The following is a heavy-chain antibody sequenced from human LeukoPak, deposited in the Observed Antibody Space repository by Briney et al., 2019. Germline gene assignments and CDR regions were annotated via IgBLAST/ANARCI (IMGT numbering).Heavy chain of an antibody. D-gene: IGHD2-15*01. J-gene: IGHJ4*02. CDR3: AKGTGGSSYSALDY. Sequence: GGSLRLSCAASGFTFSSYAMSWVRQAPGKGLEWVSAISGSGGSTYYADSVKGRFTISRDNSKNTLYLQMNSLRAEDTAVYYCAKGTGGSSYSALDYWGQGTLVTVSS. CDR1: GFTFSSYA. V-gene: IGHV3-23*01. CDR2: ISGSGGST.